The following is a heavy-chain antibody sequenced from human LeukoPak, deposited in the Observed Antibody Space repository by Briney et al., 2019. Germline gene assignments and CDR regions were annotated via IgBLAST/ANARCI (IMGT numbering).Heavy chain of an antibody. D-gene: IGHD3-22*01. Sequence: GGSLRLSCAASGFTFSSYSMNWVRQAPGKGLEWVAVISYDGSNKYYADSVKGRFTISRDNSKNTLYLQMNSLRAEDTAVYYCAKTGALVVIFYYFDYWGQGTLVTVSS. CDR3: AKTGALVVIFYYFDY. CDR1: GFTFSSYS. V-gene: IGHV3-30*18. J-gene: IGHJ4*02. CDR2: ISYDGSNK.